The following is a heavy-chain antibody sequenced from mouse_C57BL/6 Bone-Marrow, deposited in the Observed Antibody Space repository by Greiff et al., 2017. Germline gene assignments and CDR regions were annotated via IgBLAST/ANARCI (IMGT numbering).Heavy chain of an antibody. Sequence: EVKLLESGEGLVKPGGSLKISCAASGFTFSSYAMSWVRQTPEKRLEWVAYISSGGDYTHYADTVKGRVTISRDNARNTLYLQMSSLKSEDTAMYDCTRAYYDYWFAYWGQGTLVTVSA. CDR1: GFTFSSYA. J-gene: IGHJ3*01. V-gene: IGHV5-9-1*02. CDR3: TRAYYDYWFAY. D-gene: IGHD2-4*01. CDR2: ISSGGDYT.